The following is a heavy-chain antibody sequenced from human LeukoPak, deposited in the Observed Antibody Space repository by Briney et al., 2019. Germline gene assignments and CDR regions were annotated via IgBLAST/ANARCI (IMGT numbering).Heavy chain of an antibody. D-gene: IGHD3-22*01. V-gene: IGHV4-61*02. CDR2: IYTSGST. J-gene: IGHJ4*02. Sequence: PSETLSLTCTVSGGSISSGSYYWSWIRQPAGKGLEWIGRIYTSGSTNYNPSLKSRVTISVDTSKNQFSLKLSSVTAADTAVYYCAIGRDSSGYDFDYWGQGTLVTVSS. CDR3: AIGRDSSGYDFDY. CDR1: GGSISSGSYY.